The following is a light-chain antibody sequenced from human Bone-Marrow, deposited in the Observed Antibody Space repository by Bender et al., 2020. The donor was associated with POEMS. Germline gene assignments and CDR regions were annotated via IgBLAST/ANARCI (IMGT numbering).Light chain of an antibody. CDR2: EVD. Sequence: QSVLTQPASVSGSPGQSITISCTGTSSDVGGYNYVSWYQHHPGKAPKLMIYEVDNWPSGVSNRFSGSKSGNTASLTISGLQAEDEADYYCCSYTSSSTFVVFGGGTKLTVL. J-gene: IGLJ2*01. CDR1: SSDVGGYNY. CDR3: CSYTSSSTFVV. V-gene: IGLV2-14*01.